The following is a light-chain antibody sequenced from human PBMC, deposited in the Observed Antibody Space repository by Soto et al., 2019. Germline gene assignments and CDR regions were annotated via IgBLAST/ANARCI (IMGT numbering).Light chain of an antibody. CDR2: DAS. J-gene: IGKJ2*01. CDR1: QGLGSR. V-gene: IGKV3-15*01. Sequence: EIVMTQSPATLSVSPGGTATLSSRASQGLGSRLAWYQQKPGQAPRLLIYDASTRATGVPDRFSGSESETEFTLTISSLQSEDFAVYYCQHYHGWVKAFGQGTKLEIK. CDR3: QHYHGWVKA.